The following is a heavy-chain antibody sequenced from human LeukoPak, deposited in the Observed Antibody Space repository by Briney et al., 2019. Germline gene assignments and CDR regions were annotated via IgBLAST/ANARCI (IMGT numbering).Heavy chain of an antibody. CDR2: TNWDGGRT. J-gene: IGHJ4*02. D-gene: IGHD6-19*01. CDR1: GFTFDDYA. V-gene: IGHV3-20*04. Sequence: GGSLRLSCAASGFTFDDYAMSWVRQTPGKGLEWVSGTNWDGGRTGYADSVKGRFTISRDNAKNSLYLQMNSLRVEDTAVYYCARGTSSGWHTGFDYWGQGTLVTVSS. CDR3: ARGTSSGWHTGFDY.